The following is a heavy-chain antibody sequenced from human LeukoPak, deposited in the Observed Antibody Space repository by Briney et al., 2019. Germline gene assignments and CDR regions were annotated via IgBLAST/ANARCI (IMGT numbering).Heavy chain of an antibody. CDR2: INAGNGNT. J-gene: IGHJ6*02. CDR1: GYTFTSYA. Sequence: ASVKVSCKASGYTFTSYAMHWVRQAPGQRLEWMGWINAGNGNTKYSQKFQGRVTITRDTSASTAYMELSSLRSEDTAVYYCARGWSSVAGTLGFYGMDVWGQGTTVTVSS. V-gene: IGHV1-3*01. CDR3: ARGWSSVAGTLGFYGMDV. D-gene: IGHD6-19*01.